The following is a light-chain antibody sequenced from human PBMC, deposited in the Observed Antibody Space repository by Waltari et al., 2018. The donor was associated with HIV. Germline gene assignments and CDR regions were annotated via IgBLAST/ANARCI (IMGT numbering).Light chain of an antibody. Sequence: QSALTQPASVSGSPGQSVTISCTGPTINYNSVSWYQQHPAKAPKLIIFEGTYRPSGVSNRVSGSKSGNTASLTISGRQGEDEAHYYCSSYTASGSVIFGGGTNLTVL. V-gene: IGLV2-14*03. CDR1: TINYNS. CDR2: EGT. CDR3: SSYTASGSVI. J-gene: IGLJ2*01.